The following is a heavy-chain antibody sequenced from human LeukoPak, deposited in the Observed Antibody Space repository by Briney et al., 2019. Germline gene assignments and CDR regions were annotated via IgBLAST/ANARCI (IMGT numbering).Heavy chain of an antibody. CDR1: GFTFGDYA. Sequence: GGSLRLSCTASGFTFGDYAMSWVRQAPGKGLEWVGFIRSKAYGGTTVYAASVKGRFTISRDDSKSIAYLQMNSLKTEDTAVYYCTTSSGWGYFDYWGQGTLVTVSS. CDR3: TTSSGWGYFDY. V-gene: IGHV3-49*04. J-gene: IGHJ4*02. D-gene: IGHD6-19*01. CDR2: IRSKAYGGTT.